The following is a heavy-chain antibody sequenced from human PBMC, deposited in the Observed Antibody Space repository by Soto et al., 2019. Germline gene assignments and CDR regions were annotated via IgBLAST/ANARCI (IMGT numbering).Heavy chain of an antibody. J-gene: IGHJ4*02. Sequence: PSETLYLTCAVYGGSFSGYYWSWIRQPPGKGLEWIGEINHSGSTNYNPSLKSRVTISVDTSKSQFSLRLNSVTAADSAVYFCARLEGLATISYYFDFWGQGAQVTVSS. D-gene: IGHD3-9*01. CDR2: INHSGST. CDR3: ARLEGLATISYYFDF. CDR1: GGSFSGYY. V-gene: IGHV4-34*01.